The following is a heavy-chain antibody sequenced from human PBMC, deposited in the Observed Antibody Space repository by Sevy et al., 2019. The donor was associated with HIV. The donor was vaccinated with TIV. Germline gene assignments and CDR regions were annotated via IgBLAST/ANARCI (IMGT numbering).Heavy chain of an antibody. J-gene: IGHJ3*02. CDR2: IWADGDHK. D-gene: IGHD3-10*01. CDR1: GFIFNNYG. V-gene: IGHV3-33*01. CDR3: VRERGPFDGFDI. Sequence: GGSLRLYCGASGFIFNNYGMHWVRQAPGKGLEWVAVIWADGDHKYYVDSVKGRFIFSRDNSRNTLSLQMNSLRVEDTAVYYCVRERGPFDGFDIWGQGTMVTVSS.